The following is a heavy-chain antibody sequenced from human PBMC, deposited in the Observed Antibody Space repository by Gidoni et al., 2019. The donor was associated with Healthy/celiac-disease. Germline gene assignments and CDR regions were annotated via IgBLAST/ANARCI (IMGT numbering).Heavy chain of an antibody. Sequence: QVQLQESGPGLVKPSGTLSLTCAVPGGSISSSNWWSWVRQPPGKGLEWIGEIYHSGSTNYNPSLKSRVTISVDKSKNQFSLKLSSVTAADTAVYYCASLPDYYDSSGYRGAFDIWGQGTMVTVSS. V-gene: IGHV4-4*02. J-gene: IGHJ3*02. CDR2: IYHSGST. D-gene: IGHD3-22*01. CDR3: ASLPDYYDSSGYRGAFDI. CDR1: GGSISSSNW.